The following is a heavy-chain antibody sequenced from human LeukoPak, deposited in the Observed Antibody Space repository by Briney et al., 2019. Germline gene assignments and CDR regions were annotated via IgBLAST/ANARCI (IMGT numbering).Heavy chain of an antibody. CDR1: GGSISSYY. V-gene: IGHV4-59*01. J-gene: IGHJ4*02. CDR3: ARVPAPDYYDSIYFDY. Sequence: SETLSLTCTVSGGSISSYYWSWIRQPPGKGLEWIGYIYYSGSTNYNPSLKSRVTISVDTSKNQFSLKLSSVTAADTAVYYCARVPAPDYYDSIYFDYWGQGTLVTVSS. D-gene: IGHD3-22*01. CDR2: IYYSGST.